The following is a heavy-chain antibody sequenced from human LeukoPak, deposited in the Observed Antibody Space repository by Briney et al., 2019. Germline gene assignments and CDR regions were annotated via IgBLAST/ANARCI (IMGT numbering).Heavy chain of an antibody. CDR2: IKQDGSKK. V-gene: IGHV3-7*03. D-gene: IGHD6-19*01. CDR3: AKDNRRHYTSGPNPDSLH. CDR1: GFPFSSYW. J-gene: IGHJ4*02. Sequence: GGSLRLSCVASGFPFSSYWMTWVRQAPGKGLEWVANIKQDGSKKSYVDSVKGRFTISRDNAKNSLYLQMDSLRVEDTAFYYCAKDNRRHYTSGPNPDSLHWGQGALVTVSS.